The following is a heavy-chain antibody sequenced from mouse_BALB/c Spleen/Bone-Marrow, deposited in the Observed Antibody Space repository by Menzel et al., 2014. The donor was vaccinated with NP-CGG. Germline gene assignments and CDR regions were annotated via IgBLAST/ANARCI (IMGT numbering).Heavy chain of an antibody. CDR1: GYSFTGYT. CDR2: INPYNGGT. V-gene: IGHV1-18*01. J-gene: IGHJ2*01. D-gene: IGHD1-1*01. Sequence: EVQLVQSGPEMAKPGASMKISCKASGYSFTGYTMNWVNQIPGKYLEWIGPINPYNGGTSYKQKFKVKAALTVDKSSSSAYMELLSLTSEDSAVYYCARLLRSPFDYWGQGTTLTVSS. CDR3: ARLLRSPFDY.